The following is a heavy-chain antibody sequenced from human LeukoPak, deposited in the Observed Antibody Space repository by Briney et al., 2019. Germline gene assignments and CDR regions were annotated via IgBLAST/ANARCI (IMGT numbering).Heavy chain of an antibody. D-gene: IGHD2-21*01. V-gene: IGHV3-74*01. CDR2: INPEGSGT. Sequence: GGSLRLSCAASGFTFTRYWMHCVRQTPGKGLVWVSRINPEGSGTGYADSVKGRFTISRDNAKNTLYLQMNSLRAEDTAVYYCARAGSAAEGGASPWGRGTLVTVSS. CDR1: GFTFTRYW. J-gene: IGHJ1*01. CDR3: ARAGSAAEGGASP.